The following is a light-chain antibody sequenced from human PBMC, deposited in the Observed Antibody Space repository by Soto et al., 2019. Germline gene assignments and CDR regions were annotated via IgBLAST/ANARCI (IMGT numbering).Light chain of an antibody. CDR1: QSVSSSY. V-gene: IGKV3-20*01. J-gene: IGKJ5*01. CDR2: AAS. CDR3: HQYSSSPIT. Sequence: EVVLTQSPGTLSLSPGERATLSCRASQSVSSSYLAWYQQKRGQTPRLLIYAASSRATGIPDRFSGSGSGTDYTLTISRLESEDCEVYYCHQYSSSPITFGQGTRLEIK.